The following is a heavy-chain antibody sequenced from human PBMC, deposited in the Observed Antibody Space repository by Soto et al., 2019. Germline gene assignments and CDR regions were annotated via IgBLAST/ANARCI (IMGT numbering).Heavy chain of an antibody. Sequence: QVQLVESGGGVVQPGRYLRLSCAASGFTFSSYGMHWVRQAPGKGLERVAVISYDGSNKYYEDSVKGRFTISRDNSKNTLYLQMNSLRAEDTAVYYCAKDLQTPCRSGGSCSSHFDYGGQGTQVTVSS. D-gene: IGHD2-15*01. CDR1: GFTFSSYG. CDR3: AKDLQTPCRSGGSCSSHFDY. J-gene: IGHJ4*02. CDR2: ISYDGSNK. V-gene: IGHV3-30*18.